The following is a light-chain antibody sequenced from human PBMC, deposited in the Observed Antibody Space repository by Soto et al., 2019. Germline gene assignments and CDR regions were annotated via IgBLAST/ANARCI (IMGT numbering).Light chain of an antibody. CDR3: CSYAGTYTFV. CDR1: SSDVGGYNY. Sequence: QSALTQPRSVSGSPGQSVTLSCTGTSSDVGGYNYVSWYQQHPGEAPKLVIFDVSKRPSGVPDRFSGSKSGSTASLTISGLRTEDEADYFCCSYAGTYTFVFGTGTKLTVL. J-gene: IGLJ1*01. CDR2: DVS. V-gene: IGLV2-11*01.